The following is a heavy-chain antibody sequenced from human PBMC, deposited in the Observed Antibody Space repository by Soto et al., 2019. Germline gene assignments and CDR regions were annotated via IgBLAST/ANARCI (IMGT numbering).Heavy chain of an antibody. CDR3: AKDAAMVPWYYFDY. J-gene: IGHJ4*02. Sequence: GGSLRLSCAASGFTFSGYAMSWVRQAPGKGPEWVSAISGSGGSTYYTDSVKGRFTISRDNSKNTLYLQMNSLRAEDTAVYYCAKDAAMVPWYYFDYWGQGTLVTVSS. CDR1: GFTFSGYA. D-gene: IGHD5-18*01. CDR2: ISGSGGST. V-gene: IGHV3-23*01.